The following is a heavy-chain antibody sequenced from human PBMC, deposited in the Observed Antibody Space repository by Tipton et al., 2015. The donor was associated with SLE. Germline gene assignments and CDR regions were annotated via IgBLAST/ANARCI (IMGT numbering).Heavy chain of an antibody. V-gene: IGHV4-4*07. D-gene: IGHD6-13*01. CDR3: ARRSWSDAFDI. CDR2: LYGSGSP. Sequence: TLSLTCTVSGDSVGTNYWNWIRQPAGKGLEWIGRLYGSGSPTHYNPSLEGRVTMSVDTSKNQFSLKLNPVTAADTAVYYCARRSWSDAFDIWGQGTMVTVSS. CDR1: GDSVGTNY. J-gene: IGHJ3*02.